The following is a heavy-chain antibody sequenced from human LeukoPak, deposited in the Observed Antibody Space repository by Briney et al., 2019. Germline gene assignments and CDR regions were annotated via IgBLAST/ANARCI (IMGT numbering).Heavy chain of an antibody. D-gene: IGHD3/OR15-3a*01. Sequence: GVLLRLSCAVAGFTFNSDRMIWLRGARGKGQEWVANIKQDGSDKKYVDSVKGRFTISRDNAKDSLYLQMDSLRVEDTAVYYCVRGGLKNEQMNDHWGLGTLVIVSS. CDR1: GFTFNSDR. CDR2: IKQDGSDK. J-gene: IGHJ4*02. V-gene: IGHV3-7*01. CDR3: VRGGLKNEQMNDH.